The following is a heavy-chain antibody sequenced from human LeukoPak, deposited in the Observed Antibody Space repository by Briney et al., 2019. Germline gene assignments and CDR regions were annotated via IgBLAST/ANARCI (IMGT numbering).Heavy chain of an antibody. Sequence: GGSLRLSCAASGFTVSSNYMIWVRQAPGKGLEWVSIIYSGGSIYYVDSVKGRFTISRDNSKNTLYLQMNSLRADDTAVYYCARGHESDGNYYDYWGQGTLVTVSS. CDR3: ARGHESDGNYYDY. D-gene: IGHD2-15*01. CDR2: IYSGGSI. V-gene: IGHV3-66*01. CDR1: GFTVSSNY. J-gene: IGHJ4*02.